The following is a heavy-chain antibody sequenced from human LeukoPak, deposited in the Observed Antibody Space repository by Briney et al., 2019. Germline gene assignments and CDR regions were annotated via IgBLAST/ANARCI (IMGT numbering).Heavy chain of an antibody. V-gene: IGHV1-69*13. Sequence: SVKVSCTASGGTFTSYAISWVRQAPGQGLEWMGGIIPIFGTANYAQKFQGRVTITADESTSTAYMELSSLRSEDTAVYYCARLPEYCSSTSCYRAWGQGTLVTVSS. CDR3: ARLPEYCSSTSCYRA. CDR1: GGTFTSYA. J-gene: IGHJ5*02. CDR2: IIPIFGTA. D-gene: IGHD2-2*02.